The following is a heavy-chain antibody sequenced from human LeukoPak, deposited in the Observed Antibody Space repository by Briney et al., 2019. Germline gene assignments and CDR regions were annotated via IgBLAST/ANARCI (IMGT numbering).Heavy chain of an antibody. CDR2: IRYDGSNK. CDR1: GFTFSSYG. Sequence: GGSLRLSCAASGFTFSSYGMHWVRQAPGKGLEWVAFIRYDGSNKYYADSVKGRFTISRDNAKNSLYLQMNSLRAEDTAVYYCARGRAPGYYFDYWGQGTLVTVSS. J-gene: IGHJ4*02. V-gene: IGHV3-30*02. CDR3: ARGRAPGYYFDY.